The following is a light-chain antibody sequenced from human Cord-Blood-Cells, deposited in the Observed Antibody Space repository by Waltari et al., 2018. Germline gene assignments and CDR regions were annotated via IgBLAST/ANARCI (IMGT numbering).Light chain of an antibody. CDR1: QSVLYSSNNKNY. CDR2: WAS. Sequence: DIVMTQSPDSLAVSLGEGATIHCKSSQSVLYSSNNKNYLAWYQQKPGQPPKLLIYWASTRESGVPDRFSGSGSGTDFTLTISSPQAEDVAVYYCQQYYSTPLTFGGGTKVEIK. J-gene: IGKJ4*01. V-gene: IGKV4-1*01. CDR3: QQYYSTPLT.